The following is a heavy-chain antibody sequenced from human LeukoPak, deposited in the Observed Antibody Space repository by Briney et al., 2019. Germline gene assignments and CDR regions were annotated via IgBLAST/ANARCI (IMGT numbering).Heavy chain of an antibody. Sequence: GGSLRLSCTASGFTFSDYGMHWVRQPPGKGLEWVAIIWYDGSNKTYEDSVKGRFTISRDNSKNTLYLQMNSLRAEDTAVYYCAPQQAYSPYNWFDPWGQGTLVTVSS. J-gene: IGHJ5*02. CDR3: APQQAYSPYNWFDP. CDR1: GFTFSDYG. CDR2: IWYDGSNK. V-gene: IGHV3-33*01. D-gene: IGHD5-12*01.